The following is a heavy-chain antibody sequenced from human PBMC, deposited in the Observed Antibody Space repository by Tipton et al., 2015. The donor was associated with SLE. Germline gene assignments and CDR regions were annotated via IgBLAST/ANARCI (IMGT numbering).Heavy chain of an antibody. CDR1: GVSVTRGTSF. CDR2: IYDSGS. J-gene: IGHJ4*02. V-gene: IGHV4-61*10. CDR3: TGVGSGPGTDY. D-gene: IGHD6-13*01. Sequence: TLSLTCNVSGVSVTRGTSFWSWIRQPAGKGLEWIASIYDSGSNYNPSLKNRVTISLDTSKSQFSLRLTPVTAADTAVYYCTGVGSGPGTDYWGQGTLVTVSS.